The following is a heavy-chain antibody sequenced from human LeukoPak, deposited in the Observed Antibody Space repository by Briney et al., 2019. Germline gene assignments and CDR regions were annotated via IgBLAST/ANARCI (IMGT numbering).Heavy chain of an antibody. J-gene: IGHJ4*02. Sequence: GASVKVSCKASGGTFSSYAISWVRQAPGQGLEWMGRIIPIFGTANYAQKFQGRVTITADKSTSTAYMELSSLRSEDTAVYYCARDFLSDGTDFGVVQIDYWGQGTLVTVSS. V-gene: IGHV1-69*06. CDR1: GGTFSSYA. CDR3: ARDFLSDGTDFGVVQIDY. D-gene: IGHD3-3*01. CDR2: IIPIFGTA.